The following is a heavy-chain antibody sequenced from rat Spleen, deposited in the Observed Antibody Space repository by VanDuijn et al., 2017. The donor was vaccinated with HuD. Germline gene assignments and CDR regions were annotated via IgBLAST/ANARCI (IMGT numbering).Heavy chain of an antibody. V-gene: IGHV5-17*01. Sequence: EVQLVESGGGLVQPGRSLKLSCAASGFTFSDYAMAWVRQAPKKGLEWVATIIYDGSSTYYRDSVKGRFTISRDNAKSTLSLQMDSLRSEDTATYYCARRHYGYTDYFDYWGQGVMVTVSS. J-gene: IGHJ2*01. CDR3: ARRHYGYTDYFDY. CDR2: IIYDGSST. CDR1: GFTFSDYA. D-gene: IGHD1-6*01.